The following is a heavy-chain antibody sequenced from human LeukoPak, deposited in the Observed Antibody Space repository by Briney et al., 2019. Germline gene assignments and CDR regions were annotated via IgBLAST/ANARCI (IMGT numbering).Heavy chain of an antibody. D-gene: IGHD3-10*01. CDR2: IDWDDAK. CDR1: GFSLSTSGMC. Sequence: SGPTLVNPTQTLTLTCTFSGFSLSTSGMCVSWIRQPPGKALEWLARIDWDDAKYYNTSLKTRLTISKDTSKDQVVLTMTNVDPVDTATYYCAQITRTMGPHFDYWGQGTLVTVSS. V-gene: IGHV2-70*11. CDR3: AQITRTMGPHFDY. J-gene: IGHJ4*02.